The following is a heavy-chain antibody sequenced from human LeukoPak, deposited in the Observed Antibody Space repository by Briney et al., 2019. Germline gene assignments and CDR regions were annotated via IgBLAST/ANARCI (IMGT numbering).Heavy chain of an antibody. CDR3: AKDRDIVVVPEALGY. D-gene: IGHD2-2*01. J-gene: IGHJ4*02. CDR1: GFTVSSYG. V-gene: IGHV3-30*18. CDR2: ISNDGSDK. Sequence: GRSLRLSCAASGFTVSSYGMHWVRQAPGKGLEWVAVISNDGSDKYYADSVKGRFTISRDNSKNTLDLQMNSLRVEDTAVYYCAKDRDIVVVPEALGYWGPGTLVTVSS.